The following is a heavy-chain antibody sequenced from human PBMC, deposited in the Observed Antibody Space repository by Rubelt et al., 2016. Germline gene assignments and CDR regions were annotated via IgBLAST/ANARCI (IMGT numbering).Heavy chain of an antibody. CDR1: GGTFSSYA. J-gene: IGHJ5*02. CDR3: AREIEAAAGFDP. V-gene: IGHV1-69*09. Sequence: QVQLVQSGSELKKPGASVKVSCKASGGTFSSYAISWVRQAPGQGLEWMGRIIPILGIANYAQKVQGRVTITADKSTSTRYMELSSLRAEETAVDDCAREIEAAAGFDPEGQGSLVTVSS. D-gene: IGHD6-13*01. CDR2: IIPILGIA.